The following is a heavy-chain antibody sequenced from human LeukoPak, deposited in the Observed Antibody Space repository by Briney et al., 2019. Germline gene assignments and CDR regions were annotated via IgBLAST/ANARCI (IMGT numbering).Heavy chain of an antibody. J-gene: IGHJ4*02. D-gene: IGHD4-17*01. Sequence: GGSLRLSCAASGFTFSSYSMNWVRQAPGKGLEWVSYISSSSSTIYYADSVKGRFTISRDNAKNSLYLQMNSLRAEDTAVYYCARAGYSDYGDYGFDYWGQGTLVTVSS. CDR2: ISSSSSTI. V-gene: IGHV3-48*04. CDR1: GFTFSSYS. CDR3: ARAGYSDYGDYGFDY.